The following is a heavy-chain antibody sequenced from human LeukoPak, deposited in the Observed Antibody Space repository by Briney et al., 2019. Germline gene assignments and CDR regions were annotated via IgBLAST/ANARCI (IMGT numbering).Heavy chain of an antibody. V-gene: IGHV1-24*01. Sequence: ASVKVSCTVSGYTLTELSMHWVRQAPGKGREWRGGFDPEDGETIYVKKFQGRVTMTEDTSTDTAYMELSSLTSEDTAVYYCATWSGSNYYYWGQGTLVTVSS. CDR2: FDPEDGET. J-gene: IGHJ4*02. D-gene: IGHD1-26*01. CDR1: GYTLTELS. CDR3: ATWSGSNYYY.